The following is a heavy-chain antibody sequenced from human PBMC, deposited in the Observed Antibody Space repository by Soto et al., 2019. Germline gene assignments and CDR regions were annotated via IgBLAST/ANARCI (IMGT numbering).Heavy chain of an antibody. CDR3: AKEGPSGLYYFDY. Sequence: PGGSLRLSCAASGFTFSSYAMSWVRQAPGKGLEWVSAISGSGGSTYYADSVKGRFTISRDNSKNTLYLQMNSLRAGDSAIYYCAKEGPSGLYYFDYWGKGTLVTVSS. J-gene: IGHJ4*02. CDR2: ISGSGGST. V-gene: IGHV3-23*01. CDR1: GFTFSSYA. D-gene: IGHD5-12*01.